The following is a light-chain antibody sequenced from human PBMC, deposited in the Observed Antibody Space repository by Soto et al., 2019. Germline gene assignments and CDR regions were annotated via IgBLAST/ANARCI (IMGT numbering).Light chain of an antibody. CDR3: V. CDR1: SSDVGSYNL. V-gene: IGLV2-23*01. CDR2: EGS. J-gene: IGLJ1*01. Sequence: QSVLTQPASVSGSPGQSITISCTGTSSDVGSYNLVSWYQQHPGKAPKLMIYEGSKRPSGVSNRFSGSKSGNTASLTISGLQAEDEADYGGVFGTGTKLTVL.